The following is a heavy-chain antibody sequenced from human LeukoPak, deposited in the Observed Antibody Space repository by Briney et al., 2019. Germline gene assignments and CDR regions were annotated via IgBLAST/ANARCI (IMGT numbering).Heavy chain of an antibody. Sequence: SETLSLTCAVYGGSFSGYYWGWIRQPPGKGLEWIGEINHSGSTNYNPSLKSRVTISVDTSKNQFSLKLSSVTAADTAVYYCARGHPYCSGGSCYSGNYYYGMDVWGQGTTVTVSS. CDR2: INHSGST. J-gene: IGHJ6*02. V-gene: IGHV4-34*01. CDR3: ARGHPYCSGGSCYSGNYYYGMDV. CDR1: GGSFSGYY. D-gene: IGHD2-15*01.